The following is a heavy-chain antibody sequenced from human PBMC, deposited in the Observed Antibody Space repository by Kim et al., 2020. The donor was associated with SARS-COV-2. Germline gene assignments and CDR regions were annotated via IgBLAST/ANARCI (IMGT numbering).Heavy chain of an antibody. CDR1: GFSFSHFA. J-gene: IGHJ5*02. Sequence: GGSLRLSCAASGFSFSHFAMYWVRQATGNGLEWVELISYDGRFQQYADAVKGRFSISREDSKNMMFLQMNSLRAEDTALYYCVREITGYYGASWGQGTLVTVSS. CDR2: ISYDGRFQ. D-gene: IGHD3-3*01. V-gene: IGHV3-30*04. CDR3: VREITGYYGAS.